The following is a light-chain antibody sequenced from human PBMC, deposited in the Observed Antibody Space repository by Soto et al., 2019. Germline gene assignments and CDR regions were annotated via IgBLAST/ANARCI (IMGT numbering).Light chain of an antibody. CDR1: QSISTW. Sequence: DIQMTQSPSTLSASVGDRVTITCRASQSISTWLAWYQQKPGKAPKLLIYKASSLAGGVPSRFSGSGSGTEFNITVSSLQPDDFAIYYCQQYNTCPLTFGGGTTVEIK. CDR3: QQYNTCPLT. J-gene: IGKJ4*01. CDR2: KAS. V-gene: IGKV1-5*03.